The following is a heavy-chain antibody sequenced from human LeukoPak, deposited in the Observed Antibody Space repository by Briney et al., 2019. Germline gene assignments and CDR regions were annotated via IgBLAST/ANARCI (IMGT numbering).Heavy chain of an antibody. CDR1: GGSFSGYY. CDR2: INHSGSA. J-gene: IGHJ4*02. V-gene: IGHV4-34*01. CDR3: ARARRDSGFYKVDY. D-gene: IGHD3-3*01. Sequence: MTSETLSLTCAVYGGSFSGYYWSWIRQPPGKGLEWIGEINHSGSANYNPSLKSRVTLSIDKSKNQFSLNLNSVTAADTAVYYCARARRDSGFYKVDYWGQGTLVTVSS.